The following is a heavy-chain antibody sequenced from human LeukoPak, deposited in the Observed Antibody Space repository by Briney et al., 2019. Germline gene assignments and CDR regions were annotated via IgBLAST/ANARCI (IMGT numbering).Heavy chain of an antibody. V-gene: IGHV3-23*01. Sequence: GGSLRLSCAASGFTFSSCFMTWVRQAPGKGLEWVAAISGSGGSTYYAESVKGRFTISRDNSKNTLHLQMNSLTAEDTAVYYCARDKATTMPGASDYWGQGTLVTVSS. CDR2: ISGSGGST. D-gene: IGHD5-12*01. J-gene: IGHJ4*02. CDR3: ARDKATTMPGASDY. CDR1: GFTFSSCF.